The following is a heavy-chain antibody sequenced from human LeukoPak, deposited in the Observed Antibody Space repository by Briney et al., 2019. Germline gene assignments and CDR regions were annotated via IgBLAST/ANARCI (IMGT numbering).Heavy chain of an antibody. J-gene: IGHJ5*02. CDR1: EYTFTSYD. V-gene: IGHV1-8*01. D-gene: IGHD4-23*01. CDR2: MNPSSGST. Sequence: GASVKVSCKASEYTFTSYDINWVRQASGQGLEWMGWMNPSSGSTGYAQKFQGRVTMTRDTSIITAYMELSSLRSEDTAVYFCARSNYGGKRWFDPWGQGTLVIVSS. CDR3: ARSNYGGKRWFDP.